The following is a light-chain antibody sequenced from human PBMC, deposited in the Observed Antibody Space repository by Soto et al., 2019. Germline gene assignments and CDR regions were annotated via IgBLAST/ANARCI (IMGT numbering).Light chain of an antibody. J-gene: IGLJ2*01. CDR1: SSDVGGYNY. CDR3: GSYAGTVV. V-gene: IGLV2-11*01. Sequence: QSALTQPRSVSGSPGQSVTISCTGTSSDVGGYNYVSWYQQHPGKAPKLMIYDVSKRPSGVPDRFSGSKSGNTASLTISGLQAEDEADYYCGSYAGTVVFGGGTKLTVL. CDR2: DVS.